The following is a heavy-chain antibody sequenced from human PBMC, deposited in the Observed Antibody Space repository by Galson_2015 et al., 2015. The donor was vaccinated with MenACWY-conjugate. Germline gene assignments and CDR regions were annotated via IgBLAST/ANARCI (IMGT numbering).Heavy chain of an antibody. CDR2: ISGYNGST. Sequence: SMQASCKASGYSSSSYGINWARQGPGQGIEYMGWISGYNGSTASAQKFQGRVTLTTDTSTSNTYMVLRSLRSDDTAIYFCARDRDVNYPPDMTGGRGDPLDVWGQGTTVTVSS. J-gene: IGHJ6*02. CDR3: ARDRDVNYPPDMTGGRGDPLDV. CDR1: GYSSSSYG. D-gene: IGHD3-10*01. V-gene: IGHV1-18*01.